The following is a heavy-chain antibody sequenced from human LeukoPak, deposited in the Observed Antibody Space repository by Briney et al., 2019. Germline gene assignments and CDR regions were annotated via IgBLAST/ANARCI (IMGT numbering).Heavy chain of an antibody. CDR3: ARASGFRTKTIDY. V-gene: IGHV4-34*01. J-gene: IGHJ4*02. CDR1: GGSFSRKY. D-gene: IGHD3/OR15-3a*01. Sequence: PSETLSLTCAVYGGSFSRKYWSWASQPPGTGLEWSGEINHSGSTNYNPSLKSRVTISVDTSKNQYSLKLSSVTAADTAVYYCARASGFRTKTIDYWGQGTLVTVSS. CDR2: INHSGST.